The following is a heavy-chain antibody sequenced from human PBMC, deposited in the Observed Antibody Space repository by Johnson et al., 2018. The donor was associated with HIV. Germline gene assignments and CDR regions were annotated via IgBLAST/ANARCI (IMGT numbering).Heavy chain of an antibody. J-gene: IGHJ3*02. D-gene: IGHD3-22*01. Sequence: QVQLVESGGGVVRPGGSLRLSCAASGFTFDDYAMSWVRQGPRKGLEWVAVISFDGSNEYYTDSVKGRFTISRDNSKNTRHLQMNSLRTEDTAIYYGARGRIGTIVMDLRGGAFDIWGQGTLVTVSS. CDR3: ARGRIGTIVMDLRGGAFDI. V-gene: IGHV3-30*04. CDR2: ISFDGSNE. CDR1: GFTFDDYA.